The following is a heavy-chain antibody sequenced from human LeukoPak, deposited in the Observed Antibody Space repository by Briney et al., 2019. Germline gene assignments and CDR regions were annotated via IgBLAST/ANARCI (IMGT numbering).Heavy chain of an antibody. CDR3: ARDQGAAELLLNAFDT. J-gene: IGHJ3*02. D-gene: IGHD2-2*01. CDR2: IYYSGST. CDR1: GGSISSGGYY. V-gene: IGHV4-31*03. Sequence: KPSETLSLTCTVSGGSISSGGYYWSWIRQHPGKGLEWIGYIYYSGSTYYNPSLKSRVTISVDTSKNQFSLKLSSVTAADTAVYYCARDQGAAELLLNAFDTWGQGTMVTVSS.